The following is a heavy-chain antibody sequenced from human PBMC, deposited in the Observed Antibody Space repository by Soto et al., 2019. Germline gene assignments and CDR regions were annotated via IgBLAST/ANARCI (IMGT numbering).Heavy chain of an antibody. CDR2: ISSSSSYI. V-gene: IGHV3-21*01. CDR3: ERETYSLRSSEGAFAI. D-gene: IGHD4-17*01. CDR1: GFTFSSYS. J-gene: IGHJ3*02. Sequence: EVQLVESGGGLGKPGGSLRLSCAASGFTFSSYSMNWVRQAPGKVLEWVSSISSSSSYIYYADSVKGRLTISRDNAKNSLYLHINSLRAEDSAVYYCERETYSLRSSEGAFAIWGQGTMVTVSS.